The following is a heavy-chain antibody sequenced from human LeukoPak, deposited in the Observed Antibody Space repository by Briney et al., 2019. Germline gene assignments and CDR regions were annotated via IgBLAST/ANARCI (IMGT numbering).Heavy chain of an antibody. D-gene: IGHD1-26*01. Sequence: GGSLRLSCAASGFTVRDYVMTWVRQAPGKGREWVSSISASGAMTYYADSVKGRFTVSRDNSKNSLYLQMNSLTAADTAVYYCAKDRSIGTYYTFDHWGQGTLVTVSS. CDR2: ISASGAMT. CDR3: AKDRSIGTYYTFDH. J-gene: IGHJ4*02. V-gene: IGHV3-23*01. CDR1: GFTVRDYV.